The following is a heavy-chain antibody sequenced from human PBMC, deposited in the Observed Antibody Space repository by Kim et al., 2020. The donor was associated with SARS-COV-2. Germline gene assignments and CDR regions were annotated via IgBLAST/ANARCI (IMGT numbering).Heavy chain of an antibody. V-gene: IGHV3-21*01. CDR3: ARDPSTDYYSGMDV. Sequence: GGSLRLSCAASGFTFSSYSMNWVRQAPGKGLEWVSSISSSSVYIYYVDSVRGRFTTSRDNAKNSLYLQMNSLRAEDTAVYFCARDPSTDYYSGMDVWGQGTTVTVYS. CDR1: GFTFSSYS. J-gene: IGHJ6*02. CDR2: ISSSSVYI.